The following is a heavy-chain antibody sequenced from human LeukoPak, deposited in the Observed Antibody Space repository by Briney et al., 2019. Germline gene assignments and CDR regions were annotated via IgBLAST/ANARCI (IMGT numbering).Heavy chain of an antibody. CDR2: IINDGITT. D-gene: IGHD3-3*01. J-gene: IGHJ3*01. Sequence: GGSLRLSCAASGLTFRNTWMHWIRQAPGKGLVWVSRIINDGITTTYADSVKGRFTISRNNAKKTVYLQMNSLRADDTAVYYCAADGEYAFLFGGQGTMVTVSS. CDR1: GLTFRNTW. CDR3: AADGEYAFLF. V-gene: IGHV3-74*01.